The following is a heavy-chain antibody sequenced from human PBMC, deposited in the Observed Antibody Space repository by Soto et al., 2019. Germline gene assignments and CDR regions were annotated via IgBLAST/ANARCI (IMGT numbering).Heavy chain of an antibody. CDR3: ARDHRYNYGDAFDI. CDR1: GFTVSSNY. Sequence: GGSLRLSCAASGFTVSSNYMSWVRQAPGKGLEWVSVIYSGGSTYYADSVKGRFTISRHNSKNTLYLQMNSLRAEDTAVYYCARDHRYNYGDAFDIWGQGTMVTVSS. V-gene: IGHV3-53*04. D-gene: IGHD5-18*01. CDR2: IYSGGST. J-gene: IGHJ3*02.